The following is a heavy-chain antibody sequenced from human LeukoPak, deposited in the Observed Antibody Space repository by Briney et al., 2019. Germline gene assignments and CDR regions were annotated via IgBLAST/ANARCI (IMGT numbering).Heavy chain of an antibody. D-gene: IGHD2-15*01. CDR1: GYTLTELS. CDR2: FDPEDGET. Sequence: ASVKVSCKVSGYTLTELSMHWVRQAPGKGLEWMGGFDPEDGETIYAQEFQGRVTMTEDTSTDTAYMELSSLRSEDTAVYYCATGLGYCSGGSCYLANWFDPWGQGTLVTVSS. CDR3: ATGLGYCSGGSCYLANWFDP. J-gene: IGHJ5*02. V-gene: IGHV1-24*01.